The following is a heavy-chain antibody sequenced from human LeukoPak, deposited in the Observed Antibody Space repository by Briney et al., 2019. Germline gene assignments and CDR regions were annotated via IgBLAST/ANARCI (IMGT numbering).Heavy chain of an antibody. J-gene: IGHJ5*02. CDR3: ARDFYGSGENNWFDP. V-gene: IGHV3-23*01. CDR1: GFTFSSYA. Sequence: GGSLRLSCAASGFTFSSYAMSWVRQAPGKGLEWVSTISGNGGSTYYADSVKGRFTISRDNSKNTLYLQMNSLRAEDTAVYYCARDFYGSGENNWFDPWGQGTLVTVSS. D-gene: IGHD3-10*01. CDR2: ISGNGGST.